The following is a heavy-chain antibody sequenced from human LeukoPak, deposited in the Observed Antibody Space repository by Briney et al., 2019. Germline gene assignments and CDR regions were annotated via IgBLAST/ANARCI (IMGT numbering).Heavy chain of an antibody. CDR2: TYYRDKWYN. CDR1: GDSVSSNGAA. J-gene: IGHJ6*04. CDR3: AKGRGSYYGMDV. Sequence: SRTLSETCAISGDSVSSNGAAWNWIRQSPSRGLEWLGRTYYRDKWYNDYAVSVQCRITINPDTSKNQFSLQLNSVTPEDTAVYYCAKGRGSYYGMDVWGKGTADPLSS. V-gene: IGHV6-1*01.